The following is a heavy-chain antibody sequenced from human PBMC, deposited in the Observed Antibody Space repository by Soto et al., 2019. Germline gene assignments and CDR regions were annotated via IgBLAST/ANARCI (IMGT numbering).Heavy chain of an antibody. CDR1: GGSISSSNW. CDR2: IYHSGST. J-gene: IGHJ6*02. CDR3: ARVTYYHDSTTSYGMDV. D-gene: IGHD3-22*01. V-gene: IGHV4-4*02. Sequence: QVQLQESGPGLVKPSGTLSLTCVVSGGSISSSNWWSWVRQPPGKGLEWIGEIYHSGSTNYNPSLKGRVTLSVDKAKKQFSLKLSSVTAADTAVYYCARVTYYHDSTTSYGMDVWGQGTTVTVSS.